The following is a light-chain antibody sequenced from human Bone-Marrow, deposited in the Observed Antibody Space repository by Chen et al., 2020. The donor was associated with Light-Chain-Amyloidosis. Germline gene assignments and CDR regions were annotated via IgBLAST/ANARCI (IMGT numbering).Light chain of an antibody. Sequence: QSALTQPASVSGSPGQSITISCTGTSSDVGGDNHVSWYQQHPDKAPKLMIYEVTNRPSWVPDRFSASKSDTTASLTIYGLQPEDAADYFCSSYTITNTLVLVSWTRVTVL. V-gene: IGLV2-14*01. CDR2: EVT. CDR3: SSYTITNTLV. J-gene: IGLJ1*01. CDR1: SSDVGGDNH.